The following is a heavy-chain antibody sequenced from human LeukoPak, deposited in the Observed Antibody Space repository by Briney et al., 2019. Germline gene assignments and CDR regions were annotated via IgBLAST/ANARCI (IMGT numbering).Heavy chain of an antibody. J-gene: IGHJ4*02. D-gene: IGHD2-2*01. CDR2: ISGSGGTT. CDR3: ARASASIVVVPAAHY. V-gene: IGHV3-23*01. CDR1: GFILSRYG. Sequence: PGGSLRLSCAASGFILSRYGMSWVRQAPGKGLEWVSAISGSGGTTYYADSVKGRFTISRDNSKNTLYLQMNSLRAEDTAVYYCARASASIVVVPAAHYWGQGTLVTVSS.